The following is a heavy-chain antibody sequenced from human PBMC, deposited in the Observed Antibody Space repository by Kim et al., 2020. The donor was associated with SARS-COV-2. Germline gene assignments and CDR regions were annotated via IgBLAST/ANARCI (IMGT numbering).Heavy chain of an antibody. V-gene: IGHV3-11*06. D-gene: IGHD1-26*01. CDR3: ARGATFYIVGATNAFDI. Sequence: GKGRSTISRDNAKNSLYLQMNSLRAEDTAVYYCARGATFYIVGATNAFDIWGQGTMVTVSS. J-gene: IGHJ3*02.